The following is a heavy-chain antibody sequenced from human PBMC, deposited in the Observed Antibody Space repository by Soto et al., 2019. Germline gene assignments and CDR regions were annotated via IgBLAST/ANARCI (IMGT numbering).Heavy chain of an antibody. CDR3: ARGSYAKDAFDI. Sequence: EVQQVESGGGLVKPGGSLRRSCAASGVTLRSYSMNWLRQAPGKGLVCCSSISSSSSYIYYADSVKGRFTISRDNAKNSLYLQMNSLRAEDTAVYYCARGSYAKDAFDIWGQGTMVTVSS. J-gene: IGHJ3*02. CDR1: GVTLRSYS. CDR2: ISSSSSYI. V-gene: IGHV3-21*01.